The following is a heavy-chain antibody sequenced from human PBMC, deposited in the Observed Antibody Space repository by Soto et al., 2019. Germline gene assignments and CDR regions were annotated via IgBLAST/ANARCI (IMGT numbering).Heavy chain of an antibody. Sequence: GGSLTLSCAASGFTFSSYAMHWVRQAPGKGLEWVAVISYDGSNKYYADSVKGRFTISRDNSKNTLYLQMNSLRAEDTAVYYCARDADGGNSWFDPWGQGTLVTVSS. J-gene: IGHJ5*02. D-gene: IGHD2-21*02. V-gene: IGHV3-30-3*01. CDR1: GFTFSSYA. CDR2: ISYDGSNK. CDR3: ARDADGGNSWFDP.